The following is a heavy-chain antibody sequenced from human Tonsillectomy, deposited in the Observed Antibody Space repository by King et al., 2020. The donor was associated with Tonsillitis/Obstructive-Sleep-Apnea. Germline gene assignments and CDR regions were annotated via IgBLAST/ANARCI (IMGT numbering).Heavy chain of an antibody. CDR2: IDWDDYK. CDR3: ERTNSNYYYYYMDV. Sequence: VTLKESGPALVKPPQTLTLTCTFSGFSLSTSGMCVSWIRQPPGKALEWLARIDWDDYKYSSTSLKTRLTISKDTSKNQVVLTMTNMDPVDTATYYCERTNSNYYYYYMDVWGKGTTVTVSS. V-gene: IGHV2-70*15. CDR1: GFSLSTSGMC. D-gene: IGHD4-11*01. J-gene: IGHJ6*03.